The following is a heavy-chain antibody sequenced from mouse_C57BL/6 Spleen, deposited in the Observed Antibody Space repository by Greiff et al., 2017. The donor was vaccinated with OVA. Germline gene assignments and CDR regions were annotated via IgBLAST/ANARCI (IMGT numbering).Heavy chain of an antibody. V-gene: IGHV10-1*01. CDR3: VGLKTAQATWMDY. J-gene: IGHJ4*01. CDR2: IRSKSNNYAT. Sequence: VQLKESGGGLVQPKGSLKLSCAASGFSFNTYAMNWVRQAPGQGLEWVARIRSKSNNYATYYADSVKDRFTISRDNSESMLYLQMNNLKTEDTAMYYSVGLKTAQATWMDYWGQGTSVTVSS. CDR1: GFSFNTYA. D-gene: IGHD3-2*02.